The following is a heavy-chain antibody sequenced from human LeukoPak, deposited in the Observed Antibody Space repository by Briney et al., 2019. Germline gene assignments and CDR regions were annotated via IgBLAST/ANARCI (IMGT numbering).Heavy chain of an antibody. J-gene: IGHJ4*02. V-gene: IGHV4-34*01. CDR3: ARGLRYYDSSGYYYWGSVGYYFDY. D-gene: IGHD3-22*01. CDR2: INHSGST. CDR1: GGSFSGYY. Sequence: PSETLSLTYAVYGGSFSGYYWSWIRQPPGKGLEWIGEINHSGSTNYNPSLKSRVTISVDTSKNQFSLKLSSVTAADTAVYYCARGLRYYDSSGYYYWGSVGYYFDYWGQGTLVTVSS.